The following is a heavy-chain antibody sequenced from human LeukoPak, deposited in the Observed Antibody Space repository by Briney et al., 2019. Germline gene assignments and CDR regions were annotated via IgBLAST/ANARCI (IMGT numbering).Heavy chain of an antibody. CDR1: GDSISSNEW. J-gene: IGHJ4*02. V-gene: IGHV4-4*02. CDR2: VFHSGST. CDR3: VRDLAVAGTNYFDF. Sequence: PSETLSLTCSVSGDSISSNEWWRWVRQPPEKGLEWIGEVFHSGSTNFNPSLKSRVTISIDKSKNQFSLEVTSVTAADTAIYYCVRDLAVAGTNYFDFWGRGVLVTVSS. D-gene: IGHD6-19*01.